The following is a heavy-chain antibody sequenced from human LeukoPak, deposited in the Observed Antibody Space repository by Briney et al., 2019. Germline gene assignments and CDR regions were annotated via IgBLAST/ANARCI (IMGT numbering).Heavy chain of an antibody. J-gene: IGHJ5*02. Sequence: ASVKVSCKASGGTFSSYAISWVRQAPGQGLEWMGGIIPIFGTANYAQKFQGRVTITADESTSTAYMELSSLRSEDTAVYYCAREWELQFDPWGQGTLVTVSS. CDR1: GGTFSSYA. CDR3: AREWELQFDP. V-gene: IGHV1-69*13. D-gene: IGHD1-26*01. CDR2: IIPIFGTA.